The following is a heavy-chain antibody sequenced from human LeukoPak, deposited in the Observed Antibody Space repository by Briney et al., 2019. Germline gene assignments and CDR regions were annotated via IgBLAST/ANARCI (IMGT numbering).Heavy chain of an antibody. V-gene: IGHV3-23*01. CDR2: ISGSGGST. CDR1: GFTFSSYA. D-gene: IGHD3-22*01. CDR3: ARGPYDNSGYRFDY. Sequence: GGSLRLSCAASGFTFSSYAMSWVRQAPGKGLEWVSAISGSGGSTYYADSVKGRFTISRDNSKNTLYLQMNSLRAEDTAVYYCARGPYDNSGYRFDYWGQGTLLTVSS. J-gene: IGHJ4*02.